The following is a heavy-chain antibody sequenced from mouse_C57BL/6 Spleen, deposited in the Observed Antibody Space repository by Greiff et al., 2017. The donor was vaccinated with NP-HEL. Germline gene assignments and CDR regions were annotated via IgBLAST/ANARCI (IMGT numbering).Heavy chain of an antibody. CDR3: ARRIYYGNYGYFDV. CDR2: IDPSDSNT. CDR1: GYTFTSYW. Sequence: QVQLQQPGAELVKPGASVKLSCKASGYTFTSYWMQWVKQRPGQGLEWIGEIDPSDSNTNYNQKFKGKATLTVDTSSSTAYMQLSSLTSEDAAVYYCARRIYYGNYGYFDVWGTGTTVTVSS. V-gene: IGHV1-50*01. D-gene: IGHD2-1*01. J-gene: IGHJ1*03.